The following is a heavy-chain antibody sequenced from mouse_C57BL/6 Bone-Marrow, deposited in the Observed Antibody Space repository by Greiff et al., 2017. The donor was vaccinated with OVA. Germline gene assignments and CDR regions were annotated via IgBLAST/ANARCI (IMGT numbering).Heavy chain of an antibody. CDR3: ARWGVVREYFDV. CDR1: GYTFTSYW. V-gene: IGHV1-69*01. Sequence: QVQLQQPGAELVMPGASVKLSCKASGYTFTSYWMHWVKQRHGQGLEWIGEIDPSDSYTNYHQTFKGKSTLTVDNSSSTAYMPIISLTSEDSAVYYCARWGVVREYFDVWGTGTTVTVSS. CDR2: IDPSDSYT. J-gene: IGHJ1*03. D-gene: IGHD1-1*01.